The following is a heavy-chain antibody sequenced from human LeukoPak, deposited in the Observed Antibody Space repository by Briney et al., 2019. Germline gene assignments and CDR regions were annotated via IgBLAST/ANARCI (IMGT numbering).Heavy chain of an antibody. J-gene: IGHJ5*01. CDR3: VRDWDHFDFDS. V-gene: IGHV3-74*01. D-gene: IGHD3-9*01. CDR1: GFNFGNYW. Sequence: GGSLRLSCAASGFNFGNYWMHWVRQAPGKGLVWVSRIKGDGSHTIYADSVKGRFTISRDNAKNTLYLQMKSLRAEDTAVYYCVRDWDHFDFDSWGQGTLVTASS. CDR2: IKGDGSHT.